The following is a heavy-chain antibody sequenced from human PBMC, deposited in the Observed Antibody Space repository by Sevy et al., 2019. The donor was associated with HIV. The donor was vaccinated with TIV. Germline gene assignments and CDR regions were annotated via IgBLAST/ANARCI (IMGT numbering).Heavy chain of an antibody. V-gene: IGHV4-61*02. CDR2: IYTSGST. CDR3: ARGRYYGSGSYSPFDY. D-gene: IGHD3-10*01. J-gene: IGHJ4*02. Sequence: SETLSLTCTVSGGSISSGSYYWSWIRQPAGKGLEWIGRIYTSGSTNYNPSLKSRVTISVDTSKNQFSLKLSSVTAADTAVYYCARGRYYGSGSYSPFDYWGPGTLVTVSS. CDR1: GGSISSGSYY.